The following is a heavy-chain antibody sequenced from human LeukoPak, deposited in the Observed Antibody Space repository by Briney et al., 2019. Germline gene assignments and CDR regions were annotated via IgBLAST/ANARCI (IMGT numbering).Heavy chain of an antibody. V-gene: IGHV1-2*02. CDR3: ARARLYDSSGYPDY. CDR1: GYIFTGYY. Sequence: ASVKVSCKASGYIFTGYYMHWVRQAPGQGLEWMGWINPNSGGTNYAQKFQGRVTMTRDTPISTAYMELSRLRSDDTAVYYCARARLYDSSGYPDYWGQGTLVTVSS. J-gene: IGHJ4*02. CDR2: INPNSGGT. D-gene: IGHD3-22*01.